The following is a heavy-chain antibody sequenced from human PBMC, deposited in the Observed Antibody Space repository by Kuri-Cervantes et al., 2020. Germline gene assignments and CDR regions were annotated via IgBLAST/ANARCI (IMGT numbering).Heavy chain of an antibody. CDR3: AIGGLGYCSGGSCYSY. J-gene: IGHJ4*02. CDR2: ISYDGSNK. Sequence: GGSLRLSCAASGFTFSSYAMHWVRQAPGKGLEWVAVISYDGSNKYYADSVKGRFTISRDNAENSLYLQMNSLRAEDTAVYYCAIGGLGYCSGGSCYSYWGQGTLVTVSS. CDR1: GFTFSSYA. V-gene: IGHV3-30*07. D-gene: IGHD2-15*01.